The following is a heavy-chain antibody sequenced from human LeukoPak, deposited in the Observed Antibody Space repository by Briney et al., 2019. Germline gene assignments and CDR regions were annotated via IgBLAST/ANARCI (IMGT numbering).Heavy chain of an antibody. V-gene: IGHV4-39*01. Sequence: SETLSLTCTVSGGSISSGYSFWGWIRQAPEKGLERIGSFSNTGITDYNPSLRSRVTISEDASKSQFSLRLTSVTGADTAVYYCARQYLYWGQGILVTVSS. J-gene: IGHJ4*02. CDR3: ARQYLY. CDR1: GGSISSGYSF. CDR2: FSNTGIT.